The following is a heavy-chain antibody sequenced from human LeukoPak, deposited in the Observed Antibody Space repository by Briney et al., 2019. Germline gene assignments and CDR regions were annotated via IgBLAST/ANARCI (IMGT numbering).Heavy chain of an antibody. CDR2: INPNSGGT. D-gene: IGHD6-6*01. V-gene: IGHV1-2*06. CDR1: GYIFTGYY. CDR3: ARISSIAAAENNWFDP. J-gene: IGHJ5*02. Sequence: GASVKVSCKASGYIFTGYYLYWVRQAPGQGLEWMGRINPNSGGTIYAQKFQGRVTMTRDTSTSTVYMELSSLRSEDTAVYYCARISSIAAAENNWFDPWGQGTLVTVSS.